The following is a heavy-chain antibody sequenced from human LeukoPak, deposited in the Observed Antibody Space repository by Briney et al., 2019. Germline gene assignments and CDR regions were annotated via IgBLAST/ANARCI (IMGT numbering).Heavy chain of an antibody. V-gene: IGHV3-30*04. CDR2: ISYDGSSK. Sequence: GGSLRLSCAASGFTFSSYAMHWVRQAPGKGLEWVAVISYDGSSKYYADSVKGRFTISRDNSKNTLYLQMNSLRAEDTAVYCCARVTGYSYGYNPRVKEPHNWFDPWGQGTLVTVSS. CDR1: GFTFSSYA. J-gene: IGHJ5*02. CDR3: ARVTGYSYGYNPRVKEPHNWFDP. D-gene: IGHD5-18*01.